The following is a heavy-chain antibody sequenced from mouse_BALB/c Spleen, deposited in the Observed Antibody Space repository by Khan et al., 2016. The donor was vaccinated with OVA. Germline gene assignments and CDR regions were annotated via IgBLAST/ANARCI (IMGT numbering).Heavy chain of an antibody. CDR3: TRDRIEY. V-gene: IGHV1-7*01. CDR2: INPTSGYT. J-gene: IGHJ2*01. Sequence: QVQLQQSGAELAKPGASVKMSCKASGYTFTTYWMPWVKQRPGQGLEWIGYINPTSGYTDYNEKFKDSATLSADKSSSTAYMQLSSLTSEDSAVYYCTRDRIEYWGQGTTLTVSS. CDR1: GYTFTTYW.